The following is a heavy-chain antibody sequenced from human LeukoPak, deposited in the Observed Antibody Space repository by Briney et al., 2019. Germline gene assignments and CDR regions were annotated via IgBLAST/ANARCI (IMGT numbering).Heavy chain of an antibody. CDR3: ARCSGWAFKN. D-gene: IGHD6-19*01. CDR1: GFTFSYFW. Sequence: PGGTLRLSCAASGFTFSYFWMIWVPQAPGKGLEGVANINPDGSKKNYVDCVKGRFTISRDSAKNSLYLQMDSLRAEDTAIYYCARCSGWAFKNWGQGNLVTVSS. J-gene: IGHJ4*02. V-gene: IGHV3-7*01. CDR2: INPDGSKK.